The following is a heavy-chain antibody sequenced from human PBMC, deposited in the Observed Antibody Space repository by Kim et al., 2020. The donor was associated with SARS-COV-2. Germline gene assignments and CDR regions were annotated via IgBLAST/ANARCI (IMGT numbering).Heavy chain of an antibody. D-gene: IGHD3-10*01. J-gene: IGHJ4*02. CDR3: ARGEQITMVRGVIGY. Sequence: QSLKSRATISVDTSKNQFSLKLSSVTAADTAVYYCARGEQITMVRGVIGYWGQGTLVTVSS. V-gene: IGHV4-34*04.